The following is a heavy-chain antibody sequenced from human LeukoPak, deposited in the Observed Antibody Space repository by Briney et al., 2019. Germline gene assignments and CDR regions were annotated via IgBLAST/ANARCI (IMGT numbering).Heavy chain of an antibody. CDR3: ARGDNVVVPAAGYYMDV. D-gene: IGHD2-2*01. CDR1: GGSFSGYY. CDR2: INHSGST. J-gene: IGHJ6*03. V-gene: IGHV4-34*01. Sequence: SETLSLTCAVYGGSFSGYYWSWIRQPPGKGLEWIGEINHSGSTNYNPSLKSRVTISVDTSKNQFSLKLSSVTAADTAVYYCARGDNVVVPAAGYYMDVWGKGTTVTVSS.